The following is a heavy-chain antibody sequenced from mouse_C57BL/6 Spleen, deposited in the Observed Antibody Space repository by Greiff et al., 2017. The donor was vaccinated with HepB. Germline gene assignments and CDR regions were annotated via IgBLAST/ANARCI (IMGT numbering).Heavy chain of an antibody. D-gene: IGHD1-1*01. J-gene: IGHJ1*03. V-gene: IGHV1-9*01. CDR2: ILPGSGST. CDR3: ANYYGEGYFDV. CDR1: GYTFTGYW. Sequence: QVQLQQSGAELMKPGASVKLSCKATGYTFTGYWIEWVKQRPGHGLEWIGEILPGSGSTNYNEKFKGKATFTADTSSNTAYMQLSILTTEDSAIYYCANYYGEGYFDVWGTGTTVTVSS.